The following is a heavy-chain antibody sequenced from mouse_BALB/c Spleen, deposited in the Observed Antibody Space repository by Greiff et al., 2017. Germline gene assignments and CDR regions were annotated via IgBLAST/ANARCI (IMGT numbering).Heavy chain of an antibody. D-gene: IGHD2-2*01. CDR2: ISSGGST. V-gene: IGHV5-6-5*01. Sequence: DVKLVESGGGLVKPGGSLKLSCAASGFTFSSYAMSWVRQTPEKRLEWVASISSGGSTNSPDSVKGRFTISRDNARNILYLQMSSLRSEDTAMYYCARHFYGYDIAYWGQGTLVTVSA. J-gene: IGHJ3*01. CDR3: ARHFYGYDIAY. CDR1: GFTFSSYA.